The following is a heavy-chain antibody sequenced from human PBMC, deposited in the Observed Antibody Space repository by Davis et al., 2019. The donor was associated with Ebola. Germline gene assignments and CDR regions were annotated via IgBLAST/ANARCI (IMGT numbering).Heavy chain of an antibody. CDR1: GGSITGCHC. CDR2: IYWDDDT. J-gene: IGHJ5*02. CDR3: AHFKFPRGFGEA. D-gene: IGHD3-10*01. V-gene: IGHV2-5*02. Sequence: TLSLTCAVSGGSITGCHCWRWVRQPPGKALEWLATIYWDDDTRHNPSLKSRLTITKDTSKNQVVLTMTNMDPADTATYFCAHFKFPRGFGEAWGQGTLVTVSS.